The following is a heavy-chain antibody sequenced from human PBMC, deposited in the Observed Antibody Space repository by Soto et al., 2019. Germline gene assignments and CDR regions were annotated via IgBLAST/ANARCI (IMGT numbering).Heavy chain of an antibody. V-gene: IGHV2-26*01. CDR1: GFSLSNARMG. D-gene: IGHD6-13*01. CDR3: ARIRCVSSSCHWDY. J-gene: IGHJ4*02. Sequence: QVTLKESGPVLVKPTETLTLTCTVSGFSLSNARMGVSWIRQPPGKALEWLAHIFSNDEKSYSTSLKSRLTITKETSKSQVVLTMSNMDPVETATYYCARIRCVSSSCHWDYWGQGTLVTVSS. CDR2: IFSNDEK.